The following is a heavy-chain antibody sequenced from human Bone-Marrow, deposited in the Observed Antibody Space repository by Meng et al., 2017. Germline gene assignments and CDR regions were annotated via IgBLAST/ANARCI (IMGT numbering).Heavy chain of an antibody. J-gene: IGHJ2*01. Sequence: VQLPQWGAGLLKPSVTLSLTCAVYGGSFSGYYWSWIRQPPGKGLGWIGEINHSGSTNYNPSLKSRVTISVDTSKNQFSLKLSSVTAADTAVYYCARGPRRAIAAAGTGYFDLWGRGTLVTVSS. CDR3: ARGPRRAIAAAGTGYFDL. CDR1: GGSFSGYY. V-gene: IGHV4-34*01. D-gene: IGHD6-13*01. CDR2: INHSGST.